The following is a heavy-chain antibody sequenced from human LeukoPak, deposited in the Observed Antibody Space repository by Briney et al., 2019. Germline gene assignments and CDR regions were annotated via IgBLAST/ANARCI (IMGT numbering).Heavy chain of an antibody. V-gene: IGHV1-18*01. D-gene: IGHD2-2*01. Sequence: GASVKVSCKASGYTFTSYGFRWVRQAPGQGLEWMGWISAYNGNTNYAQKLQGRVTMTTDTSTSTAYMELRSLRSDDTAVYYCARDRYCTSTSCPTHYYYGMDVWGQGTTVTVSS. CDR3: ARDRYCTSTSCPTHYYYGMDV. CDR1: GYTFTSYG. J-gene: IGHJ6*02. CDR2: ISAYNGNT.